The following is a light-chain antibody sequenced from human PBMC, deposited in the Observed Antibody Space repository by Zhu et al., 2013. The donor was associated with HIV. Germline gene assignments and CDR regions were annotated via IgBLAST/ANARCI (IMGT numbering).Light chain of an antibody. CDR3: QQYNSYSLT. J-gene: IGKJ4*01. CDR2: DAS. CDR1: QTINTW. Sequence: DIQLTQSPSTLSASVGDRVTITCRASQTINTWLAWYQQKPGGAPKLLIYDASNLETGVPSRFSGSGSGTEFSLTISSLQPDDFATYYCQQYNSYSLTFGGGTEV. V-gene: IGKV1-5*01.